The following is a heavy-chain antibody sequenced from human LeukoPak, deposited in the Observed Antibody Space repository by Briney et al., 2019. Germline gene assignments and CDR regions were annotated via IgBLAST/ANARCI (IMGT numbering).Heavy chain of an antibody. V-gene: IGHV3-15*07. CDR1: GFTFSNAW. D-gene: IGHD2-2*01. CDR2: IKSKTEGGTT. CDR3: TPVRYCGSTSCSTFDP. J-gene: IGHJ5*02. Sequence: GGSLRLSCAASGFTFSNAWMNWVRQAPGKGLEWVGRIKSKTEGGTTDYAAPVKARFTISRDDSKNTLFLQMNSLKTEDTAVYYCTPVRYCGSTSCSTFDPWGQGTLVTVSS.